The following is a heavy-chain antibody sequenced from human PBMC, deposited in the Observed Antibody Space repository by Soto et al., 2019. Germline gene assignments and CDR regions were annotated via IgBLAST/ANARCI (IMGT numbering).Heavy chain of an antibody. CDR1: GFTFSIYA. V-gene: IGHV3-23*01. D-gene: IGHD2-8*01. J-gene: IGHJ4*02. Sequence: GGSLRLSCAASGFTFSIYAMSWFRQAPGKGLEWVSAISGSGGSTYYADSVKGRFTISRDNSKNTLYLQMNSLRAEDTAVYYCAKDFGECVVEVPYRFAYCGQGTLVTVSS. CDR2: ISGSGGST. CDR3: AKDFGECVVEVPYRFAY.